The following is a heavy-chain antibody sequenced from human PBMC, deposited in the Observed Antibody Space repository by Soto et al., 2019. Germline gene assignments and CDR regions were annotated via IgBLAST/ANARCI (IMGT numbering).Heavy chain of an antibody. J-gene: IGHJ5*02. D-gene: IGHD2-15*01. CDR1: GDSVSSNSAA. V-gene: IGHV6-1*01. CDR2: TYYRSKWYN. CDR3: ARGALCSGGSCYWWFDP. Sequence: QVQLQQSGPGLVKPSQTLSLTCAISGDSVSSNSAAWNWIRQSPSRGLEWLGRTYYRSKWYNDYAVSRKSRITTNPATSTTQFPLQLNSVTPEDTAVYYCARGALCSGGSCYWWFDPWGQGTLVTVSS.